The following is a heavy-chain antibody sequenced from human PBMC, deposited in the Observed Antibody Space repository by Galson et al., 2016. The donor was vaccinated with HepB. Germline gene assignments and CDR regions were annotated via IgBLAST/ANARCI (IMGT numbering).Heavy chain of an antibody. J-gene: IGHJ6*03. Sequence: SLRLSCATSGFTFSNYGMHWVRQAPGKGLEWVAVITYDGSNKSYGDSVKGRFTISRDKSKNNLYPQMNSLRPDDTAMYYWSRNQIPALLWFGESLYYMDVWGGGTTVTVAS. CDR3: SRNQIPALLWFGESLYYMDV. CDR2: ITYDGSNK. D-gene: IGHD3-10*01. CDR1: GFTFSNYG. V-gene: IGHV3-33*05.